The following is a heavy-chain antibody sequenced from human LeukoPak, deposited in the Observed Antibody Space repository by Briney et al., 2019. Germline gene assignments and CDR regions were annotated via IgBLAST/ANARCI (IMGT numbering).Heavy chain of an antibody. CDR2: IIPILGIA. CDR1: GGTFSSYA. J-gene: IGHJ6*02. V-gene: IGHV1-69*04. CDR3: ARVVSDSGWYYYGMDV. Sequence: SVKVSCKASGGTFSSYAISWVRQAPGQGLEWMGRIIPILGIANYAQKFQGRVTITADKFTSTAYMELSSLRSEDTAVYYCARVVSDSGWYYYGMDVWGQGTTVTVSS. D-gene: IGHD1-26*01.